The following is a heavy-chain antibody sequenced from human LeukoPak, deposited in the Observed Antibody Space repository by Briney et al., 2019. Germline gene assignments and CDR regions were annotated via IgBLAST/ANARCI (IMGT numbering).Heavy chain of an antibody. J-gene: IGHJ4*02. CDR1: GGSISSHY. CDR2: IYYSGTT. V-gene: IGHV4-59*11. CDR3: ARGTGFYDSSGHYYWGYFDP. D-gene: IGHD3-22*01. Sequence: WETLSLTCTVPGGSISSHYWSWFRQTPGERPEWIAFIYYSGTTNYNPSLKGRVTISIDSSKNQFSLKLSSVTAADTAIYYCARGTGFYDSSGHYYWGYFDPWGQGTLVPVSS.